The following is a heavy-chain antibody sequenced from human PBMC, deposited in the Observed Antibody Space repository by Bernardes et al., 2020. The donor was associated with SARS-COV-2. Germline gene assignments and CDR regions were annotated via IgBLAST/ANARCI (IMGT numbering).Heavy chain of an antibody. CDR1: GYSFTSYW. D-gene: IGHD3-22*01. CDR3: ARLTYYYDSSGYADPYYFDY. CDR2: IYPGDSDT. V-gene: IGHV5-51*01. J-gene: IGHJ4*02. Sequence: GESLKISCKGSGYSFTSYWIGWVRQMPGKGLEWMGIIYPGDSDTRYSPSFQGQVTISADKSISTAYLQWSSLKASDTAMYYCARLTYYYDSSGYADPYYFDYWGQGTLVTVSS.